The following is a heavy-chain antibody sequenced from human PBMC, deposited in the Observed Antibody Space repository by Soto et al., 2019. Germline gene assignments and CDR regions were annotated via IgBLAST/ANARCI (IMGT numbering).Heavy chain of an antibody. CDR1: GFTFSSYA. V-gene: IGHV3-23*01. D-gene: IGHD3-10*01. CDR2: ISGSGGST. Sequence: GGSLRLSCAASGFTFSSYAMSWVRQAPGKGLEWVSAISGSGGSTYYADSVKGRFTISRDNSKNTLYLQMNSLRAEDTAVYYCAKSPYYYGSGSSYYFDYWGQGTLVTVSS. J-gene: IGHJ4*02. CDR3: AKSPYYYGSGSSYYFDY.